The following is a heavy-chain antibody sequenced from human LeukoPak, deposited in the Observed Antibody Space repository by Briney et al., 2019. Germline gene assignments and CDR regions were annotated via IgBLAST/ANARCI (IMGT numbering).Heavy chain of an antibody. CDR2: ISGGGVGT. CDR3: ARIGVAGANSDY. CDR1: GFSFSSFA. V-gene: IGHV3-23*01. J-gene: IGHJ4*02. Sequence: QAGGSLRLSCAASGFSFSSFAMTWVRQAPGKGLEWVSAISGGGVGTYYADSVKGRFTISRDNSKNTLRLQMNSLRADDTAVYYCARIGVAGANSDYWGQGTLVTVSS. D-gene: IGHD6-19*01.